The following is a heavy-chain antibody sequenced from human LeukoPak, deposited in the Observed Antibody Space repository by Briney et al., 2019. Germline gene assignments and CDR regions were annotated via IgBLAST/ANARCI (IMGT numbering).Heavy chain of an antibody. J-gene: IGHJ4*02. V-gene: IGHV3-23*01. CDR3: AKDGPYYDYVWGSPYYFDY. CDR2: ISGSGGST. CDR1: GFTFRSYA. Sequence: GGSLRLSCAASGFTFRSYAMSWVRQAPGKGLEWVSAISGSGGSTYYADSVKGRFTISRDNSKNTLYLQMNSLRAEDTAVYYCAKDGPYYDYVWGSPYYFDYWGQGTLVTVSS. D-gene: IGHD3-16*01.